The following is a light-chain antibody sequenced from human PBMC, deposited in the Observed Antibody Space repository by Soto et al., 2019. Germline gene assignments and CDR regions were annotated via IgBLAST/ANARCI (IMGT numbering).Light chain of an antibody. CDR3: QQRWRWPSNT. CDR2: ETS. V-gene: IGKV3-11*01. Sequence: EIVLTQSPATLSLSPGEGATLSCRASESVAGYLAWYQQKPGLPPRLLIYETSNGVIGLPDRFSGSGSGTDFTLTISSLEPEDSGVYYCQQRWRWPSNTFGQGTRLEIK. J-gene: IGKJ5*01. CDR1: ESVAGY.